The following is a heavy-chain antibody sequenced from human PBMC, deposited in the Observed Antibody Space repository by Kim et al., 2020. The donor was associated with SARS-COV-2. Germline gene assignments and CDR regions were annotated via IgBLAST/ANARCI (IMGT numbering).Heavy chain of an antibody. J-gene: IGHJ5*02. D-gene: IGHD2-2*01. V-gene: IGHV1-69*13. CDR1: GGTFSSYA. CDR3: ARPYCSSTSCYGRGGWFDP. CDR2: IIPIFGTA. Sequence: SVKVSCKASGGTFSSYAISWVRQAPGQGLEWMGGIIPIFGTANYAQKFQGRVTITADESTSTAYMELSSLRSEDTAVYYCARPYCSSTSCYGRGGWFDPWGQGTLVTVSS.